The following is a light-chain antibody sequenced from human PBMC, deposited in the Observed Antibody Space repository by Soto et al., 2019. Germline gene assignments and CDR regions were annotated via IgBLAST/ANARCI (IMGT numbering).Light chain of an antibody. V-gene: IGKV3-11*01. CDR1: QSISSY. CDR3: QQRNWQA. CDR2: DAS. J-gene: IGKJ1*01. Sequence: EIVVTQSPATLSLSPGERATLSCRASQSISSYLAWYPQKPGQAPSLLIYDASNRATGIPARFSGSGCGTDFTLCISSLETEDFAVYYCQQRNWQAFSQGTKVQIK.